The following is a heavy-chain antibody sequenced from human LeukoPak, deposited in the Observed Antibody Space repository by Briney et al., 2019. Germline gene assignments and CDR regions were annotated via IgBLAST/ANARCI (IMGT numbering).Heavy chain of an antibody. CDR2: INHSGST. J-gene: IGHJ4*02. CDR3: ARGRGDCSSTSCYTPYYFDY. V-gene: IGHV4-34*01. D-gene: IGHD2-2*02. CDR1: GGSFSGYY. Sequence: KASETLSLTCAVYGGSFSGYYWSWIRQPPGKGLEWIGEINHSGSTNYNPSLKSRVTISVDTSKNQLSLKLSSVTAADTAVYYCARGRGDCSSTSCYTPYYFDYWGQGTLVTVSS.